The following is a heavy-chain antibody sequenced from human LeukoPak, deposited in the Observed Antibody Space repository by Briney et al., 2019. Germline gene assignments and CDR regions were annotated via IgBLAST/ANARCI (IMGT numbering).Heavy chain of an antibody. CDR2: ISSSGDTI. CDR3: ARVPLYNFWSGYSFEY. J-gene: IGHJ4*02. CDR1: GFTFSSYE. D-gene: IGHD3-3*01. V-gene: IGHV3-48*03. Sequence: GGSLRLSCAASGFTFSSYEMNWARQAPGQGLEWVSYISSSGDTIYYADSVKGRFTISRDNAKNSLYLQMNSLRGEDTAVYYCARVPLYNFWSGYSFEYWGQGTLATVSS.